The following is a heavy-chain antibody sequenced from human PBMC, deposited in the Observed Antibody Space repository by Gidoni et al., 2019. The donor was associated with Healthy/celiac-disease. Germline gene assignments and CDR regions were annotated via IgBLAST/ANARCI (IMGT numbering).Heavy chain of an antibody. CDR2: ISSSRSYI. CDR3: ARDRYYDSSGYYFWGYYYYGMDV. V-gene: IGHV3-21*01. J-gene: IGHJ6*02. CDR1: GLTFRSYG. D-gene: IGHD3-22*01. Sequence: EVQLVESGGGLVKPGGSLSLSCAASGLTFRSYGMNWVRRAPGKGLEWVSSISSSRSYIYYADSVKGRFTISRDNAKNSLYLQMNSLRAEDTAVYYCARDRYYDSSGYYFWGYYYYGMDVWGQGTTVTVSS.